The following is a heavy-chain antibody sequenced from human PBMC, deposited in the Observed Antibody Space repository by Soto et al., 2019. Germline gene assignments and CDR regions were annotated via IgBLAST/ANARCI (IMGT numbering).Heavy chain of an antibody. V-gene: IGHV5-51*01. Sequence: PGESLKISCKGSGYSFTSYWIGWVRQMPGKGLEWMGIIYPGDSDTRYSPSFQGQVTISADKSISTAYLQWSSLKASDTAMYYCARPSLGCGGDCYLDYWGQGTLVTVSS. CDR3: ARPSLGCGGDCYLDY. J-gene: IGHJ4*02. D-gene: IGHD2-21*02. CDR2: IYPGDSDT. CDR1: GYSFTSYW.